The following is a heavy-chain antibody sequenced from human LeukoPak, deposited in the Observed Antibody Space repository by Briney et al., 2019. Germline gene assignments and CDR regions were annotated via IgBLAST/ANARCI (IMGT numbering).Heavy chain of an antibody. D-gene: IGHD3-22*01. Sequence: GGSLRLSCTASGFTFSDHYMSWIRPAPGRGLEWFSHISSSGNTIYYADSVKGRFTISRDNAKNSLYLQMNSLRAEDTAVYYCARDRYYDSSGYAPYWGQGSLVTVSS. V-gene: IGHV3-11*04. CDR3: ARDRYYDSSGYAPY. J-gene: IGHJ4*02. CDR1: GFTFSDHY. CDR2: ISSSGNTI.